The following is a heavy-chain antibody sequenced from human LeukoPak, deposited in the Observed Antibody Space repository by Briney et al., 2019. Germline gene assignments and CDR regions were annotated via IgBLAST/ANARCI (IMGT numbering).Heavy chain of an antibody. D-gene: IGHD2-8*01. CDR1: GGSISNTNW. CDR2: ISLTGLT. CDR3: SRENGAFSPFGY. J-gene: IGHJ4*02. V-gene: IGHV4-4*02. Sequence: SATLSLTCGVSGGSISNTNWWSWVRQPPGQGLEWIGEISLTGLTHYNPSLESRVTVSLDKSKNQLSLNLTSVTAADTAVYYCSRENGAFSPFGYWGQGTLVTVLS.